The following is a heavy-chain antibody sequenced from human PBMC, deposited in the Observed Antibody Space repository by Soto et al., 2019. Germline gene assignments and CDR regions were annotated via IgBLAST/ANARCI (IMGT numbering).Heavy chain of an antibody. CDR3: ARGSSSWPYFDY. D-gene: IGHD6-13*01. CDR2: IIPIFGTT. CDR1: GGTFSSYA. Sequence: QVQLVQSGAEVKKPGSSVKVSCKASGGTFSSYAISWVRQAPGQGLEWMGRIIPIFGTTNYAQRFQGRVTITADPSTNIAYLELSSLRSEDTAVYFCARGSSSWPYFDYWGQGTLVTVSS. V-gene: IGHV1-69*15. J-gene: IGHJ4*02.